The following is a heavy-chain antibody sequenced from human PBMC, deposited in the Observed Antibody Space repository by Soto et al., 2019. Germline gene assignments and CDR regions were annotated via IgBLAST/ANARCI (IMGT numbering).Heavy chain of an antibody. V-gene: IGHV5-51*01. Sequence: GESLKISCKGSGYSFTSYWIGWVRQMPGKGLEWMGIIYPGDSDTRYSPSFQGQVTISADKSISTAYLQWSSLKASDTAMYYCARPSYSNYEGDAFDIWGQGTMVTVSS. CDR1: GYSFTSYW. CDR2: IYPGDSDT. J-gene: IGHJ3*02. CDR3: ARPSYSNYEGDAFDI. D-gene: IGHD4-4*01.